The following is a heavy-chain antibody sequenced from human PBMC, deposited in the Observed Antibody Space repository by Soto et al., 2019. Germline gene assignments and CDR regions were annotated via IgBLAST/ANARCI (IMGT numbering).Heavy chain of an antibody. CDR3: ARDQDYYDSSGPHGMDV. D-gene: IGHD3-22*01. Sequence: GGSLRLSCAASGFTFSSYSMNWVRQAPGKGLEWVSYISSSSSTIYYADSVKGRFTISRDNAKNSLYLQMNSLRDEDTAVYYCARDQDYYDSSGPHGMDVWGQGTTVTVSS. V-gene: IGHV3-48*02. CDR1: GFTFSSYS. J-gene: IGHJ6*02. CDR2: ISSSSSTI.